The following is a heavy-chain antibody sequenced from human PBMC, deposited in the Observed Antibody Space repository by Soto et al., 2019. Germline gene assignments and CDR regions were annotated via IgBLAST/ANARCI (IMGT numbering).Heavy chain of an antibody. CDR3: AKDSHHLWWWPADAFDI. Sequence: GGSLRLSCAASGFAFNRYTMHWVRQAPGKGLEWVAVISHDGSNKYYADSVKGRFTISRDNSKNTLYLQMNSLRAEDTAVYYCAKDSHHLWWWPADAFDIWGQGTMVTVSS. J-gene: IGHJ3*02. CDR1: GFAFNRYT. V-gene: IGHV3-30*04. D-gene: IGHD2-21*01. CDR2: ISHDGSNK.